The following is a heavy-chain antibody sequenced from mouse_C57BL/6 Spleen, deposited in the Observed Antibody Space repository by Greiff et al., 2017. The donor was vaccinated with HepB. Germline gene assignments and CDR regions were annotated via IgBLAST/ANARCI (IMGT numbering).Heavy chain of an antibody. CDR1: GFTFSDYG. D-gene: IGHD2-3*01. CDR3: ARDDGSYAMDY. CDR2: ISSGSSTI. V-gene: IGHV5-17*01. J-gene: IGHJ4*01. Sequence: DVKLVESGGGLVKPGGSLKLSCAASGFTFSDYGMHWVRQAPEKGLEWVAYISSGSSTIYYADKVKGRFTISRDNAKNTLFLQMTSLRSEDTAMYYCARDDGSYAMDYWGQGTSVTVSS.